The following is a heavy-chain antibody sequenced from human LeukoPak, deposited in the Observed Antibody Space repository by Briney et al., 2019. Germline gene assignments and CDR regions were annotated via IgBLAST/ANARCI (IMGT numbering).Heavy chain of an antibody. CDR1: GFTVSSYW. CDR3: ARDPSSYYYYMEV. Sequence: GGSLRLSCAASGFTVSSYWMSWVRQAPGKGLEGVANIKKDGSEKYYVDSVKGRFTISRDNAKNSLYLQMNSLRAEDTAVYYGARDPSSYYYYMEVCGKGTTGTVS. J-gene: IGHJ6*03. CDR2: IKKDGSEK. V-gene: IGHV3-7*01.